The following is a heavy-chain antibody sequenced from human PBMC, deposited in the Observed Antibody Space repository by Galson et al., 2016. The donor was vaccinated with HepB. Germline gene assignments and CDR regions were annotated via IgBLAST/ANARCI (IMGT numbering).Heavy chain of an antibody. J-gene: IGHJ4*02. CDR3: AKGFGATYYDILTGNDG. CDR2: ISGRGGST. V-gene: IGHV3-23*01. CDR1: GFALGGYA. D-gene: IGHD3-9*01. Sequence: SLRLSCAASGFALGGYAMSWVCQAPGKGLEWVSGISGRGGSTYYADSVKGRFSISRDNLKNTVDLQMNSLRAEDTAVYYRAKGFGATYYDILTGNDGWGQGTLVTVSS.